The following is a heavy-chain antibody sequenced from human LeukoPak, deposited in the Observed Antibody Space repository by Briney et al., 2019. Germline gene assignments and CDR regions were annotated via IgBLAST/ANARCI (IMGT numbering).Heavy chain of an antibody. CDR2: ISRSNNYI. CDR3: ARDNPGSGWTQCFDY. V-gene: IGHV3-21*01. CDR1: GFTFSSYN. D-gene: IGHD6-19*01. J-gene: IGHJ4*02. Sequence: PGGSLRLSCAASGFTFSSYNMNGVRQAPGKGLEWVSFISRSNNYIYYADSVRGRFTISRDNAKNSLYLQMNSLRAEDTAVYYCARDNPGSGWTQCFDYWGQGTLVTVSS.